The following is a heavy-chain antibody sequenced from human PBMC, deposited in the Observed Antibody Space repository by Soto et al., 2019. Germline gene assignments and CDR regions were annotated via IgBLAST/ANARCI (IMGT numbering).Heavy chain of an antibody. CDR3: THRLTAPYYYEGRESPQVFDM. CDR1: GFSLSTTGVG. J-gene: IGHJ3*02. CDR2: IYWDDDR. Sequence: QITLKESGPTLMKPAQTLTLTCTFSGFSLSTTGVGVGWIRQPPGKALEWLALIYWDDDRRYSPSLKSRLPXPXXXDXXQVVLIMTNIEPVDTATYYGTHRLTAPYYYEGRESPQVFDMWGQVTMVTVSS. V-gene: IGHV2-5*02. D-gene: IGHD3-22*01.